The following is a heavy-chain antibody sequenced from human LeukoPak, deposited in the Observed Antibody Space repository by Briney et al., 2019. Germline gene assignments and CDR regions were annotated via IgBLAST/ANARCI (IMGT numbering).Heavy chain of an antibody. J-gene: IGHJ6*02. D-gene: IGHD1-26*01. CDR1: GGSISSYC. V-gene: IGHV4-59*01. CDR3: ARTFSGSYYHYGMDV. CDR2: ISYSGST. Sequence: SETLSLTCTVSGGSISSYCWSWIRQPPGKGLEWIGYISYSGSTDYNPSLKSRVTISLATSKNQSSLRLSSVTAADTAVYYCARTFSGSYYHYGMDVWGQGTTVTVSS.